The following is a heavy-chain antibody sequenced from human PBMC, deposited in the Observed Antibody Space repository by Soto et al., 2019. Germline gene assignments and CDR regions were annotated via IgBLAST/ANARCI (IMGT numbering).Heavy chain of an antibody. CDR1: GYTFTGYY. Sequence: QVQLVQSGAEVKKPGASVKVSCKASGYTFTGYYMHWVRQAPGQGLEWMGWINPNSGGPNYAQKFQVRVTMTRDTSISTAYMELSRLRSDDTAVYYGATGRYNWNDLDYWGQGTLVTVSS. CDR2: INPNSGGP. CDR3: ATGRYNWNDLDY. D-gene: IGHD1-20*01. J-gene: IGHJ4*02. V-gene: IGHV1-2*02.